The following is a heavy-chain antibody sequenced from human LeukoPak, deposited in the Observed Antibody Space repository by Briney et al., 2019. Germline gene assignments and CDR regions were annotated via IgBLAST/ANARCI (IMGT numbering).Heavy chain of an antibody. D-gene: IGHD1-26*01. CDR1: GFTFSDHY. CDR2: TGNRANSYTT. CDR3: AREMGGSFGY. J-gene: IGHJ4*02. Sequence: GGSLRLSCAASGFTFSDHYMDWVRQAPGKGLEWVGRTGNRANSYTTEYAASVKGRFTISRDDSKNSLYLHITKLKTEDTAVYYCAREMGGSFGYWGQGTLVTVSS. V-gene: IGHV3-72*01.